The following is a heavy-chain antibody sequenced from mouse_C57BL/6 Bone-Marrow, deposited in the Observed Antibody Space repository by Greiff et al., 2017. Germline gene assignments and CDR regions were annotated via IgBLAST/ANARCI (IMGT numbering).Heavy chain of an antibody. CDR3: ARVDSNPAWFAY. J-gene: IGHJ3*01. CDR1: GYTFTSYG. D-gene: IGHD2-5*01. Sequence: VQLQQSGAELARPGASVKLSCKASGYTFTSYGISWVKQRTGQGLEWIGEIYPRSGNTYYNEKFKGKATLTADKSSSTAYMELRSLTSEDSAVYFCARVDSNPAWFAYWGQGTLVTVSA. V-gene: IGHV1-81*01. CDR2: IYPRSGNT.